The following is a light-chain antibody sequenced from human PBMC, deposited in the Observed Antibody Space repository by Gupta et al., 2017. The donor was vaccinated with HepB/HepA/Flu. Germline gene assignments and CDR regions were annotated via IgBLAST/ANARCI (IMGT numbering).Light chain of an antibody. CDR3: QQYKNWPPLT. CDR2: GAS. Sequence: EIVMTQSPATLSVSPGERATLSCRASQSVSSNLAWYQQKPGQAPRLLIYGASTRDTGIPARFSGSGFGKEFTLTISSRQSEDFAVYYCQQYKNWPPLTFGQGTLMEIK. J-gene: IGKJ5*01. CDR1: QSVSSN. V-gene: IGKV3-15*01.